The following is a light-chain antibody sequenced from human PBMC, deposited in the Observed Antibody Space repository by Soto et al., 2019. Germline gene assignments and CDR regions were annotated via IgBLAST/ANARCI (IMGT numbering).Light chain of an antibody. V-gene: IGLV2-14*03. CDR1: SSDVGTYNY. CDR3: SSYTIRSTVV. J-gene: IGLJ2*01. Sequence: QSALTQPASVSGSPGQSITISCTGTSSDVGTYNYVSWYQQHPGKAPKLMIYGVSNRPSGVSNRFSGSKSGNTASLAISGLQAEDEADYHCSSYTIRSTVVFGGGTKLTVL. CDR2: GVS.